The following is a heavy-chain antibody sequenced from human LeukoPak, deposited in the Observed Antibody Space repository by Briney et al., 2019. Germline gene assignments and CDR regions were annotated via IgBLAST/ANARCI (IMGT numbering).Heavy chain of an antibody. Sequence: GGSLRLSCAASGFTFSSYSMNWVRQAPGKGLEWVAAISFDGSNEGYAESVKGRFAISRDNSKNTMYLQMNSLRAEDTAVYYCARETGSAVGSTDFDYWGQGTLVTVSS. CDR3: ARETGSAVGSTDFDY. CDR2: ISFDGSNE. D-gene: IGHD4-17*01. CDR1: GFTFSSYS. V-gene: IGHV3-30*03. J-gene: IGHJ4*02.